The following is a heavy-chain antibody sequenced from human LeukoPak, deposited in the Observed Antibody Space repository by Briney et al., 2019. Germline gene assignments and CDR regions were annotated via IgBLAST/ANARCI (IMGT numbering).Heavy chain of an antibody. D-gene: IGHD3-10*01. J-gene: IGHJ6*03. V-gene: IGHV1-8*01. CDR3: ASGLSSKERLWFGELPPYYYYYYMDV. CDR1: GYTFTSYD. CDR2: MNPNSGNT. Sequence: ASVKVSCKASGYTFTSYDINWVRQATGQGLEWMGWMNPNSGNTGYAQKFQGRVTMTRNTSISTAYMELSSLRSEDTAVYYCASGLSSKERLWFGELPPYYYYYYMDVWGKGTTVTISS.